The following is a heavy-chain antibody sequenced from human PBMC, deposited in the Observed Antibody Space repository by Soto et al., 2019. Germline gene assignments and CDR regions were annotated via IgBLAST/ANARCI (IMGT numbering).Heavy chain of an antibody. CDR2: IFSNDEK. CDR3: ARILGYYDFWSGYNGFDP. J-gene: IGHJ5*02. Sequence: VPTRVNRTETVTLTCTVSGFSLSNAIMGVSWIRQPPGKALEWLAHIFSNDEKSYSTSLKSRLTISKDTSKSQVVLTMTNMDPVDTATYYCARILGYYDFWSGYNGFDPWGQGTLVTVSS. CDR1: GFSLSNAIMG. V-gene: IGHV2-26*01. D-gene: IGHD3-3*01.